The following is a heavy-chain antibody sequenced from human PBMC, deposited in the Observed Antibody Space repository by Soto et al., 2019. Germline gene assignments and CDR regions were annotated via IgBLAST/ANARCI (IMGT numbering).Heavy chain of an antibody. V-gene: IGHV1-18*01. CDR2: ISADKGNT. CDR3: ARDRAHGFDI. Sequence: GASVKVSCKASGYTFTSNGISWVRQAPGQGLEWMGWISADKGNTNYAQKLQGRVTMTRDTSTSTVYMELRSLRSEDTAVYFCARDRAHGFDIWGQGTIVTVSS. CDR1: GYTFTSNG. J-gene: IGHJ3*02.